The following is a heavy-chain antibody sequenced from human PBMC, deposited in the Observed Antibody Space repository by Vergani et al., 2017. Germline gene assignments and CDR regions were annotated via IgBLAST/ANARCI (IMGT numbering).Heavy chain of an antibody. CDR2: IYYTGTT. J-gene: IGHJ1*01. D-gene: IGHD6-19*01. CDR1: GVAIKDFY. V-gene: IGHV4-59*04. CDR3: TRHGRSGWAGYFQH. Sequence: QLQLQESGPGLVKPSETLSLTCTVSGVAIKDFYWSWFRQPPGKGLEWIGTIYYTGTTYYNEAHKSRLTISVDTSKNQFSLNLTSVTAADTAVYYCTRHGRSGWAGYFQHWGQGTLVTASS.